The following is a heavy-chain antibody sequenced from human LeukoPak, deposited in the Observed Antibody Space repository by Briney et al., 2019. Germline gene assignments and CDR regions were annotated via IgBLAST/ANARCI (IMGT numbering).Heavy chain of an antibody. D-gene: IGHD2-2*01. CDR2: INHSGST. CDR1: GGSFSGYY. Sequence: PSETLSPTCAVYGGSFSGYYWSWIRQPPGKGLEWIGEINHSGSTNYNPSLKSRVTISVDTSKNQFSLKLISVTAADTAVYYCARGVGKYQLRGFDPWGQGTLVTVSS. J-gene: IGHJ5*02. CDR3: ARGVGKYQLRGFDP. V-gene: IGHV4-34*01.